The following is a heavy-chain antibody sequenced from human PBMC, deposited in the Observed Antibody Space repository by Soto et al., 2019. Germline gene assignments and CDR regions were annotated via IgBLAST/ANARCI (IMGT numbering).Heavy chain of an antibody. CDR2: ISAYNGNT. CDR1: ADTFTSYY. V-gene: IGHV1-18*04. Sequence: ASVKVSCKAPADTFTSYYIHWVRQAPGQGLEWMGWISAYNGNTNYAQKLQGRVTMTTDTSTSTAYMELRSLRSDDTAVYYCAKDTGFSSYPGPPEPLGNWFDPWGQGTLVTGSS. D-gene: IGHD6-19*01. CDR3: AKDTGFSSYPGPPEPLGNWFDP. J-gene: IGHJ5*02.